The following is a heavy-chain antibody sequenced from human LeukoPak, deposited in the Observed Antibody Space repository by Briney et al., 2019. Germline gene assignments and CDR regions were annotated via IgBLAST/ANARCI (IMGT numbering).Heavy chain of an antibody. CDR1: GHTVGAHY. CDR3: ARFLVAVTDFFFAS. J-gene: IGHJ4*02. CDR2: IYCGGAT. Sequence: PGGSLRLSCAASGHTVGAHYMAWVRQAPGKGLEWVSLIYCGGATNYADSVKGRFTISRDSSENTLYLQMSSLRAEDTAVYYCARFLVAVTDFFFASWGQGTLVAVSS. D-gene: IGHD3/OR15-3a*01. V-gene: IGHV3-53*01.